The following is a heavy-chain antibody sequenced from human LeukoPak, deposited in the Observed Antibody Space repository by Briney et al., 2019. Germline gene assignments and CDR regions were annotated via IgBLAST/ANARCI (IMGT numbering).Heavy chain of an antibody. Sequence: GGSLRLSCTASGFTFSSHWMHWVRQAPGKGLVWVSRINSDGSSTSYADSVEGRFTISRDNAKNTPYLQMNSLRAEDTAVYYCARGDGYSYGLYWFDPWGQGTLVTVSS. CDR3: ARGDGYSYGLYWFDP. V-gene: IGHV3-74*01. J-gene: IGHJ5*02. CDR2: INSDGSST. CDR1: GFTFSSHW. D-gene: IGHD5-18*01.